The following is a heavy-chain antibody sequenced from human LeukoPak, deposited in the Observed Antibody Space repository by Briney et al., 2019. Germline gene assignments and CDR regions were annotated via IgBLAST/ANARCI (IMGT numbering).Heavy chain of an antibody. CDR1: GGSISSYY. Sequence: PSETLSLTCTVSGGSISSYYWSWIRRPPGKGLEWIGYIYYSGSTNYNPSLKSRVTISVDTSKNQFSLKLSSVTAADTAVYYCARGRERRPDAFDIWGQGTMVTVSS. CDR3: ARGRERRPDAFDI. D-gene: IGHD1-1*01. CDR2: IYYSGST. V-gene: IGHV4-59*01. J-gene: IGHJ3*02.